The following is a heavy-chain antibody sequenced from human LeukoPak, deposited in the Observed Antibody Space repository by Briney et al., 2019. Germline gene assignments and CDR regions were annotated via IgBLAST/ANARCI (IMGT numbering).Heavy chain of an antibody. CDR1: GGSISSYY. CDR2: IYYSGST. D-gene: IGHD3-9*01. Sequence: SETLSLTRTVSGGSISSYYWSWIRQPPGKGLEWIGYIYYSGSTNYNPSLKSRVTISVDTSKNQFSLKLSSVTAADTAVYYCARLDWDYGMDVWGKGTTVTVSS. J-gene: IGHJ6*04. CDR3: ARLDWDYGMDV. V-gene: IGHV4-59*01.